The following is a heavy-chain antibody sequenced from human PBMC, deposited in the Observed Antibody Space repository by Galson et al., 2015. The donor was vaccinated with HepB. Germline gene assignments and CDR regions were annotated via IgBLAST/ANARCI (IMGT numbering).Heavy chain of an antibody. CDR2: ISGNGDGT. D-gene: IGHD6-13*01. Sequence: SLRLSCAASGFSFSTYAMSWVRQAPGKGLEWLSAISGNGDGTYYADSVRGRFTISRDNSRNTLYLEMDNLRAEDTAVYYCAKGIIRWYQMDYWGQGTLVTVSS. J-gene: IGHJ4*02. CDR1: GFSFSTYA. V-gene: IGHV3-23*01. CDR3: AKGIIRWYQMDY.